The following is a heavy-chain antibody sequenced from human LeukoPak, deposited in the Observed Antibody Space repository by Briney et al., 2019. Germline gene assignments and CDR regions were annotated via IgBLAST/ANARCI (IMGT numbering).Heavy chain of an antibody. V-gene: IGHV3-7*01. CDR3: AKLGYNSWDFDY. J-gene: IGHJ4*02. D-gene: IGHD6-13*01. CDR1: GFTFRSYW. CDR2: INQEVSQI. Sequence: GGSLRLSCAASGFTFRSYWMSWVRQAPGKGVEWVATINQEVSQIKYVDSVKGRFTISRDNAKNSLYLQMNSLRAEDTAVYYCAKLGYNSWDFDYWGQGTVVTVSS.